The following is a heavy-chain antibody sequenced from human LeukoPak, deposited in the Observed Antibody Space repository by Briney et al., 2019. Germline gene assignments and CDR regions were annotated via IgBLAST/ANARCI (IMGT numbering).Heavy chain of an antibody. CDR1: GFTSSSYV. CDR3: AKGGSSGWYLSNWFDP. V-gene: IGHV3-23*01. Sequence: PGGSLRLSCAASGFTSSSYVMSWVRQAPGKGLEWVSAIWVSGESTYYADSVKGRFTISRDNSKNTLYLQMNSLRAEDTAIYHCAKGGSSGWYLSNWFDPWGQGTLVTVSS. CDR2: IWVSGEST. D-gene: IGHD6-19*01. J-gene: IGHJ5*02.